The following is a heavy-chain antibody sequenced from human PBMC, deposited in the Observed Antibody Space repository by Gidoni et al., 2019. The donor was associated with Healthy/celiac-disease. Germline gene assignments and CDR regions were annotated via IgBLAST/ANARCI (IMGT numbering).Heavy chain of an antibody. CDR2: ISWNSGSI. Sequence: EVQLVESGGGLVQPGRSLRLSCEASGFTFDDYAMHWVRQAPGKGLEWVSGISWNSGSIGYADSVKGRFTISRDNAKNSLYLQMNSLRAEDTALYYCAKDPSPGIARVDYWGQGTLVTVSS. J-gene: IGHJ4*02. CDR3: AKDPSPGIARVDY. V-gene: IGHV3-9*01. CDR1: GFTFDDYA. D-gene: IGHD6-13*01.